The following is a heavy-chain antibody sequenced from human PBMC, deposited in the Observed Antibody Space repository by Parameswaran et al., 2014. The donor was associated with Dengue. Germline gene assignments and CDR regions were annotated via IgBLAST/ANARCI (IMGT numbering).Heavy chain of an antibody. Sequence: VRQMPGKGLEWVSSISSTSSYIYYADSVKGRFTISRDNAKNSLYLQMNSLRAEDTAVYYCARDALARYYDTSGYQGYFDYWGQGTLVTVSS. V-gene: IGHV3-21*01. D-gene: IGHD3-22*01. CDR2: ISSTSSYI. J-gene: IGHJ4*02. CDR3: ARDALARYYDTSGYQGYFDY.